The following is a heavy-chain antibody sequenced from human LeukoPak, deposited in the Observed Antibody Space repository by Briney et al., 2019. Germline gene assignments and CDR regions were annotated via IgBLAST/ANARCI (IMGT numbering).Heavy chain of an antibody. V-gene: IGHV1-2*02. CDR3: ARDGHDSSGYYNDY. Sequence: ASVKVSCKASGYTFSDYYIHWVRQAPGQGLEWMGWIKPNSGGTSYAQKFQGRVTMTRDTSMRTAYMELRTLRSDDTAVYYCARDGHDSSGYYNDYWGRGTPVTVSS. D-gene: IGHD3-22*01. CDR1: GYTFSDYY. J-gene: IGHJ4*02. CDR2: IKPNSGGT.